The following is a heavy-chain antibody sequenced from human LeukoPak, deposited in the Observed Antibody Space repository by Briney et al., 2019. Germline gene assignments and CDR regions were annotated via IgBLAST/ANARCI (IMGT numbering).Heavy chain of an antibody. Sequence: PGGSLILSCAASGVSVSSNYMSWVRQAPEKGLEWVAVIYNSGTTKYADSVKGRFTIARDSSNNTLYLQMNSLRAEDTAVYYCARGWEWWDYWGQGSLVTVSS. CDR3: ARGWEWWDY. D-gene: IGHD2-15*01. V-gene: IGHV3-53*01. J-gene: IGHJ4*02. CDR1: GVSVSSNY. CDR2: IYNSGTT.